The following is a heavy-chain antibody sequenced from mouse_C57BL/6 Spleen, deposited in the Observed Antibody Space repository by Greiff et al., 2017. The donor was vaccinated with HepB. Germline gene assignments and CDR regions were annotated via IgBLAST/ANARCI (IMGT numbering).Heavy chain of an antibody. CDR3: AKEAGNYVVYAMDY. CDR2: IWRGGST. D-gene: IGHD2-1*01. CDR1: GFSLTSYG. J-gene: IGHJ4*01. Sequence: VQGVESGPGLVQPSQSLSITCTVSGFSLTSYGVHWVRQSPGKGLEWLGVIWRGGSTDYNAAFMSRLSITKDNSKSQVFFKMNSLQADDTAIYYCAKEAGNYVVYAMDYWGQGTSVTVSS. V-gene: IGHV2-5*01.